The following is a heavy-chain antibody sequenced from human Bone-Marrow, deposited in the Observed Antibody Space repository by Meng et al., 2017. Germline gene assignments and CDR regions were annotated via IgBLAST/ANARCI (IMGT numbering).Heavy chain of an antibody. V-gene: IGHV3-49*04. Sequence: LSLTCAASGFTFSNFEMNWVRQAPGKGLEWVGFIRSKAYGGTTEYAASVKGRFTISRDDSKSIAYLQMNSLKTEDTAVYYCTRDVYYYGSGSYNLRGGYDYWGQGTLVTVSS. J-gene: IGHJ4*02. D-gene: IGHD3-10*01. CDR2: IRSKAYGGTT. CDR3: TRDVYYYGSGSYNLRGGYDY. CDR1: GFTFSNFE.